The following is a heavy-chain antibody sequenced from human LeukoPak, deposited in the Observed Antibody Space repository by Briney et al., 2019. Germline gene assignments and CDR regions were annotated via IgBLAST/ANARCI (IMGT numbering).Heavy chain of an antibody. Sequence: GGSLRLSCAASGFTFSSYAMHWVRQAPGEGLEWVAVISYDGSNKYYADSVKGRFTISRDNSKNTLYLQMNSLRAEDTAVYYCAKSGIAVRGVIDYWGQGTLVTVSS. D-gene: IGHD3-10*01. CDR1: GFTFSSYA. J-gene: IGHJ4*02. CDR2: ISYDGSNK. CDR3: AKSGIAVRGVIDY. V-gene: IGHV3-30*04.